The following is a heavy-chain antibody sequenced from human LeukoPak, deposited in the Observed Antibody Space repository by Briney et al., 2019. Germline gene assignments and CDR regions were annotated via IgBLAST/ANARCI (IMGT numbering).Heavy chain of an antibody. Sequence: GGSLRLSCAASGFRSSDHYMDWVRQAPGKGLEWLSYISTSGSTVSYVDSVEGRFTISRDNAKNSVYLQIDSLRAEDTAMYYCARDRQFRLHDPWGQGILVTVSS. CDR2: ISTSGSTV. D-gene: IGHD3-16*01. V-gene: IGHV3-11*01. J-gene: IGHJ5*02. CDR1: GFRSSDHY. CDR3: ARDRQFRLHDP.